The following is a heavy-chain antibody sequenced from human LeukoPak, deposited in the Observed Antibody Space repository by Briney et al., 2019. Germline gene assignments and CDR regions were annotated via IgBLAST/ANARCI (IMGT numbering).Heavy chain of an antibody. D-gene: IGHD4/OR15-4a*01. CDR1: GGSLSTIDYY. Sequence: SETLSLTCTVSGGSLSTIDYYWGWIRQPPGKGMEWIGTIYYYSGKKYYSPSLRSRVTISTDTSKNQISLNLSSVTAADSGVYYCARHFRQGCEFDYWGQGTLVTVSS. CDR3: ARHFRQGCEFDY. V-gene: IGHV4-39*01. CDR2: IYYYSGKK. J-gene: IGHJ4*02.